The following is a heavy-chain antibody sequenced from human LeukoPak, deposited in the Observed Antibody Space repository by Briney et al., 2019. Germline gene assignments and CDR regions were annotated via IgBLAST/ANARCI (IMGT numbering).Heavy chain of an antibody. D-gene: IGHD2-21*01. CDR3: ARGVVIAPQTFDY. CDR1: GDSISSYY. V-gene: IGHV4-59*01. Sequence: PSETLSLTCTVSGDSISSYYWSWIRQPPGKGLEWIGYIYYTGSTNYNPSLKSRVTISVDTSKNQFSLKLRPVTAADTAVYYCARGVVIAPQTFDYWSQGTLVTVSS. CDR2: IYYTGST. J-gene: IGHJ4*02.